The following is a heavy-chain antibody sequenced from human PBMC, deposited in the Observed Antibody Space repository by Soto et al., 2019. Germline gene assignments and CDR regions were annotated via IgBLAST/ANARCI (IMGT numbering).Heavy chain of an antibody. J-gene: IGHJ4*02. CDR1: GGSFSGYY. V-gene: IGHV4-34*01. Sequence: QVQLQQWGAGLLKPSETLSLTCAVYGGSFSGYYWSWIRQPPGKGLEWIGEINHSGSTNYNPSLKRRVTISVDTSKNQFSLKLSSVTAADTAVYYCARGYCTNGVCFPGIAVAGTSYYFDYWGQGTLVTVSS. CDR2: INHSGST. D-gene: IGHD2-8*01. CDR3: ARGYCTNGVCFPGIAVAGTSYYFDY.